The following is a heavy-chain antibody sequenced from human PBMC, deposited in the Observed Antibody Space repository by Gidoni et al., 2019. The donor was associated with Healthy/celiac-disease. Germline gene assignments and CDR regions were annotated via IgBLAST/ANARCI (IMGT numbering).Heavy chain of an antibody. D-gene: IGHD5-18*01. J-gene: IGHJ4*02. CDR1: GGSISSGSYY. CDR2: IYTSGST. Sequence: QVQLQESGPGLVKPSQTLSLTCPVSGGSISSGSYYWSWIRQPAGKGLEWIGRIYTSGSTNYNPSLKSRVTISVDTSKNHFSLKLSSVTAADTAVYYCARANTAMAGLGVDYWGQGTLVTVSS. V-gene: IGHV4-61*02. CDR3: ARANTAMAGLGVDY.